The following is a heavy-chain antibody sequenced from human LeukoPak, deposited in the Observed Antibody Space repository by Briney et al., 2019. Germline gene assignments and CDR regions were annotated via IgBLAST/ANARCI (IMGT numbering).Heavy chain of an antibody. J-gene: IGHJ6*03. CDR3: ARVADTAVFYMDV. CDR2: IIPIFGTA. CDR1: VGTFSSYA. V-gene: IGHV1-69*13. D-gene: IGHD5-18*01. Sequence: GASVKVSCMPSVGTFSSYAISWVRQAPGQGLEWMGGIIPIFGTANYAQKFQGRVTITADESTSTAYMELSSLRSEDTAVYYCARVADTAVFYMDVWGKGTTVTVSS.